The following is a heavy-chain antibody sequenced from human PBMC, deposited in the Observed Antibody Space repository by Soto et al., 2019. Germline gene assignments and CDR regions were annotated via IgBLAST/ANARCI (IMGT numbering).Heavy chain of an antibody. J-gene: IGHJ5*02. D-gene: IGHD6-19*01. CDR1: GYTITDTY. V-gene: IGHV1-2*02. Sequence: ASVQVSFKASGYTITDTYLHWLRQAPGQGLEWMGWINPNSGGTNYAQTFQGRVTMTRDTSISTAYMELSRLRSDDTAVFYCARAPKGYGSSLATWGQGTPVTVSS. CDR3: ARAPKGYGSSLAT. CDR2: INPNSGGT.